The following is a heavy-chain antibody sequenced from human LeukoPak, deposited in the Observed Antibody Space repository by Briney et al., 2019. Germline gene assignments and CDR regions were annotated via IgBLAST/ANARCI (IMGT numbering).Heavy chain of an antibody. CDR1: GFTFSSYS. J-gene: IGHJ3*02. CDR3: ARVSTEKAFDI. D-gene: IGHD2-2*01. V-gene: IGHV3-21*01. CDR2: ISSSSSYI. Sequence: GGSLRLSCAASGFTFSSYSMNWVRQAPGKGLEWVSSISSSSSYIYYADSVKGRFTISRDNAKNSLYLQMNSLRADDTAVYYCARVSTEKAFDIWGQGTMVTVSS.